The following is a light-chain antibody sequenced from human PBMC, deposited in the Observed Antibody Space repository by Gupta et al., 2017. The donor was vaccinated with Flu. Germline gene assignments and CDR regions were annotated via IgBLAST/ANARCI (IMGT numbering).Light chain of an antibody. CDR3: AEWVDSLNGVV. CDR2: SNN. CDR1: SSNIGSNT. J-gene: IGLJ2*01. V-gene: IGLV1-44*01. Sequence: QSVLTQPPSASGTPGQRVTISCSGSSSNIGSNTVNWYQQLPGTAPKLLIYSNNQRPSGVPDRFSGSKSGTSACLAISGLQSEDEADYYWAEWVDSLNGVVFGGGTKLTVL.